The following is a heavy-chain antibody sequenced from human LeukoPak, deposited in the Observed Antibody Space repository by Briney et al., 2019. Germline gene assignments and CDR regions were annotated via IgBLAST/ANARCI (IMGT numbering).Heavy chain of an antibody. D-gene: IGHD1-20*01. CDR3: ARDKGGRYNWNYYYGMDV. CDR1: GGSISSGSYY. J-gene: IGHJ6*02. V-gene: IGHV4-61*02. Sequence: SQTLSLTCTVSGGSISSGSYYWSWIRQPTGKGLEWIGRIYTSGSTNYNPSLKSRVTISVDTSKNQFSLKLSSVTAADTAVYYCARDKGGRYNWNYYYGMDVWGQGTTVTVSS. CDR2: IYTSGST.